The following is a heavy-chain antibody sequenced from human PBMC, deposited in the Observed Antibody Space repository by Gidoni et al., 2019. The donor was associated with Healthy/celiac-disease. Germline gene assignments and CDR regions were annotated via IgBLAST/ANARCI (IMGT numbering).Heavy chain of an antibody. CDR3: ARRPPSNWGSEGGDY. CDR2: INHRGST. CDR1: GGSFSGYY. Sequence: QVQLQQWGAGLLKPSETLSLTCAVYGGSFSGYYWSWIRQPPGQGLEWIGEINHRGSTNYNPSLKSRVTISVDTSKNQFSLKLGSVTAADTAVYYCARRPPSNWGSEGGDYWGQGTLVTVSS. J-gene: IGHJ4*02. D-gene: IGHD7-27*01. V-gene: IGHV4-34*01.